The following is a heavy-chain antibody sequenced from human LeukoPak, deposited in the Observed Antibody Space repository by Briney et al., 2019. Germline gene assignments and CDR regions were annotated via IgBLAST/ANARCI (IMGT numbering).Heavy chain of an antibody. CDR3: AKSWGYCSSTSCYYMDV. CDR2: ISYDGSNK. D-gene: IGHD2-2*01. CDR1: GFTFSSYG. Sequence: GGSLRLSCAASGFTFSSYGMHWVRQAPGKGLEWVAVISYDGSNKYYADSVKGRFTISRDNSKNTLYLQMNSLRAEDTAVYYCAKSWGYCSSTSCYYMDVWGKGTTVTVSS. J-gene: IGHJ6*03. V-gene: IGHV3-30*18.